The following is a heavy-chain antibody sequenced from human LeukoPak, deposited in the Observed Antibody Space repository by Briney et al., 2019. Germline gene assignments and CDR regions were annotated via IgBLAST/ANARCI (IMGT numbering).Heavy chain of an antibody. CDR1: GFTVSSNY. Sequence: GGSLRLSCAASGFTVSSNYMSWVRQAPGKGLEWVSVIHSGGSTYYADSVKGRFTISRDNSKNTLYLQMNSLRAEDTAVYYCARNLRYFDWLLSNYYYYMDVWGKGTTVTVSS. CDR3: ARNLRYFDWLLSNYYYYMDV. D-gene: IGHD3-9*01. V-gene: IGHV3-66*02. J-gene: IGHJ6*03. CDR2: IHSGGST.